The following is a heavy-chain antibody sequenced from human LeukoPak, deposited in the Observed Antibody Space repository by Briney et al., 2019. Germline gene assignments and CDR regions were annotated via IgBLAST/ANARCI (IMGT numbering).Heavy chain of an antibody. CDR3: AKIAVAGQGGDSYYYYYYMDV. J-gene: IGHJ6*03. Sequence: GASVKVSCKASGGTFSRYAISRVRQAPGQGLERMGGIIPIFGTANYAQKFQGRVTITADESTSTAYMELSSLRSEDTAVYYCAKIAVAGQGGDSYYYYYYMDVWGKGTTVPVSS. CDR1: GGTFSRYA. CDR2: IIPIFGTA. V-gene: IGHV1-69*13. D-gene: IGHD6-19*01.